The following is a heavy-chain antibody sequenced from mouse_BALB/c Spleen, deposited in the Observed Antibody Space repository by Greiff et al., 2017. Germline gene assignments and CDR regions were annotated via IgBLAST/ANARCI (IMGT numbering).Heavy chain of an antibody. D-gene: IGHD1-1*01. CDR2: IYPYNGGT. V-gene: IGHV1S29*02. Sequence: EVQLQQSGPELVKPGASVKISCKASGYTFTDYNMHWVKQSHGKGLEWIGYIYPYNGGTGYNQKFKSKATLTVDNSSSTAYMELRSLTSEDSAVYYCARWYYGSSYDAMDYWGQGTSVTVSS. J-gene: IGHJ4*01. CDR3: ARWYYGSSYDAMDY. CDR1: GYTFTDYN.